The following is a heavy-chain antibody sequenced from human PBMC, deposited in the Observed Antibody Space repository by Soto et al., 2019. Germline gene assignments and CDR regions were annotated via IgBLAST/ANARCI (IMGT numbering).Heavy chain of an antibody. V-gene: IGHV3-49*03. CDR3: TRDPGAGLRYFDWLQPFDY. CDR2: IRSKAYGGTT. CDR1: GFTFGDYA. J-gene: IGHJ4*02. Sequence: GGSLRLSCTASGFTFGDYAMSWFRQAPGKGLEWVGFIRSKAYGGTTEYAASVKGRFTISRDDSKSIAYLQMNSLKTEDTAVYYCTRDPGAGLRYFDWLQPFDYWGQGTLVTVSS. D-gene: IGHD3-9*01.